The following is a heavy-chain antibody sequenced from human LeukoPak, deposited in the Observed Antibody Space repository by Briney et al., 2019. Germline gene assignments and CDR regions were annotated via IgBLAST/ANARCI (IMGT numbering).Heavy chain of an antibody. CDR1: GGSISSYY. J-gene: IGHJ4*02. Sequence: SETLSLTCTVSGGSISSYYWSWIRQPPGKGLEWIGYIYYSGSTNYNPSLKSRVTISVDTSKNQFSLKLSSVTAADTAVYYCAREERYGSSYNYWGQGTLVIVSS. CDR3: AREERYGSSYNY. CDR2: IYYSGST. V-gene: IGHV4-59*01. D-gene: IGHD3-10*01.